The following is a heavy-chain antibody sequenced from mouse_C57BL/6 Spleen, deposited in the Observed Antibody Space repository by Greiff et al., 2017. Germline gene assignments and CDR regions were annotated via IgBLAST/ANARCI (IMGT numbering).Heavy chain of an antibody. CDR1: GYTFTSYW. Sequence: QVQLKQPGAELVKPGASVKLSCKASGYTFTSYWMHWVKQRPGRGLEWIGRIDPNSGGTKYNEKFKSKATLTVDKPSSTAYMQLSSLTSEDSAVYYCARRMIYYDYDDAMDYWGQGTSVTVSS. CDR3: ARRMIYYDYDDAMDY. V-gene: IGHV1-72*01. CDR2: IDPNSGGT. J-gene: IGHJ4*01. D-gene: IGHD2-4*01.